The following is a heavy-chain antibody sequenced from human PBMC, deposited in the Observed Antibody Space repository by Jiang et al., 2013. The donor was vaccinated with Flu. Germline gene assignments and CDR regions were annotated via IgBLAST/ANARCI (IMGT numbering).Heavy chain of an antibody. J-gene: IGHJ6*02. CDR3: AREGPTGTVGNYYYYGMDV. V-gene: IGHV7-4-1*02. D-gene: IGHD1-1*01. CDR2: INTNTGN. Sequence: EWMGWINTNTGNQRTAQGFTGRFVFSLDTSVSTAYLQISSLKAEDTAVYYCAREGPTGTVGNYYYYGMDVWGQGTTVTVSS.